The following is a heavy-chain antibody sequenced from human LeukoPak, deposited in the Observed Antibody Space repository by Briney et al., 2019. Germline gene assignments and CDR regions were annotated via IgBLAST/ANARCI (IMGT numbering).Heavy chain of an antibody. CDR1: GFTVTSNH. CDR3: ARESTVIYGMDV. Sequence: GGSLRLSCAASGFTVTSNHMSWVRQAPGKGLEWVSVIYSGGSTYYADSVQGRFTISRDNSKNTLYLQMNSLRGEDTAVYYCARESTVIYGMDVWGQGTTVTVSS. V-gene: IGHV3-66*01. J-gene: IGHJ6*02. CDR2: IYSGGST. D-gene: IGHD4-17*01.